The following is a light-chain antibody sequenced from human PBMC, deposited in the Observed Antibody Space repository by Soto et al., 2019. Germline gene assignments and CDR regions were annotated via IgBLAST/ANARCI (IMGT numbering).Light chain of an antibody. Sequence: DIQMTQSPPSLSASVGDRVTITCQASQDIGNSLNWFQHKPGKAPNLVIYDASNLENGVPSRFSVSGSGTDFTFTISSLRPEDIATYYCQKSDHLPLFGPGTKVESK. CDR2: DAS. V-gene: IGKV1-33*01. CDR1: QDIGNS. CDR3: QKSDHLPL. J-gene: IGKJ3*01.